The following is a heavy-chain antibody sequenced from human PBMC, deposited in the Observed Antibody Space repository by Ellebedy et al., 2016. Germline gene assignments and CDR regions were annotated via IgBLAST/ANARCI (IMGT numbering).Heavy chain of an antibody. D-gene: IGHD1-26*01. Sequence: SETLSLTXTVSGGSLSGSTSYWGWIRQPPGKGLEWIGSVYSSGNTNYNPSLKSRVTISVDTSKNQFSLKLSSVTATDTAVYYCVRRLGARPPSDWGQGTLVTVSS. CDR2: VYSSGNT. CDR3: VRRLGARPPSD. V-gene: IGHV4-39*01. CDR1: GGSLSGSTSY. J-gene: IGHJ4*02.